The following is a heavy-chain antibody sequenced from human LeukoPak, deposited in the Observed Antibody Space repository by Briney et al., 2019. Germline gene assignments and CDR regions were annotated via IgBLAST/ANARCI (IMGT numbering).Heavy chain of an antibody. CDR1: GYTFTSYY. J-gene: IGHJ4*02. CDR3: ARDEHGSGWYRDFDY. Sequence: ASVKVSCKASGYTFTSYYMHWVRQAPGQGLEWMGWINTNTGNPTYAQGFTGRFVFSLDTSVSTAYLQISSLKAEDTAVYYCARDEHGSGWYRDFDYWGQGTLVTVSS. D-gene: IGHD6-19*01. CDR2: INTNTGNP. V-gene: IGHV7-4-1*02.